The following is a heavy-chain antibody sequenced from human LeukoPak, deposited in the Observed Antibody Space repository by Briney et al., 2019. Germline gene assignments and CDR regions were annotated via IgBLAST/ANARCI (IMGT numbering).Heavy chain of an antibody. J-gene: IGHJ5*02. V-gene: IGHV4-34*01. Sequence: SETLSLTCAVYGRPFSGYYWSWIRQPPGKGLEWIGEINHSGSTNYNPSLKSRVTISVDTSKNQFSLKLSSVTAADTAVYYCARGGYCSSTSCYDNWFDPWGQGTLVTVSS. D-gene: IGHD2-2*01. CDR2: INHSGST. CDR1: GRPFSGYY. CDR3: ARGGYCSSTSCYDNWFDP.